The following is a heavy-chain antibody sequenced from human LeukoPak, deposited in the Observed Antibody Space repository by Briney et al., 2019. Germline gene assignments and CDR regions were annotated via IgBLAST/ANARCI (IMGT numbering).Heavy chain of an antibody. V-gene: IGHV4-4*07. CDR2: IYTSGST. D-gene: IGHD6-19*01. J-gene: IGHJ5*02. CDR3: ARDGQWLVQRYNWFDP. CDR1: GGSISSYY. Sequence: SETLSLTCTVSGGSISSYYWSCIRQPAGKGLEWIGRIYTSGSTNYNPSLKSRVTMSVDTSKNQFSLKLSSVTAADTAVYYCARDGQWLVQRYNWFDPWGQGTPVTVSS.